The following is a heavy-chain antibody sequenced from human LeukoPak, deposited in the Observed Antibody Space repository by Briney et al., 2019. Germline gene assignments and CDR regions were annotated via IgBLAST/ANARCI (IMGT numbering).Heavy chain of an antibody. Sequence: PWETLSLTCTVSGGSISNYYWSWIRQPPGEGLEWIAYIHYSGSTNYNPSLKSRVTTSVDTSKNQFSLKLSAVTAADAAVYYCARSIAGTRSKFDYWGRGTLVTVSS. CDR1: GGSISNYY. CDR3: ARSIAGTRSKFDY. J-gene: IGHJ4*02. CDR2: IHYSGST. D-gene: IGHD1/OR15-1a*01. V-gene: IGHV4-59*08.